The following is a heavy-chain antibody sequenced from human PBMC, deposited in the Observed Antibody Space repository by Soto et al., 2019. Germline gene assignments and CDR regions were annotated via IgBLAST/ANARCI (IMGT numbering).Heavy chain of an antibody. CDR3: AKALRRSLNFFYDMDV. CDR2: LGGNGFTT. D-gene: IGHD4-17*01. CDR1: GFTCGSYA. J-gene: IGHJ6*03. Sequence: EVQLLESGGGLVQPGGSLRLSCVVSGFTCGSYAMSWVRQAPEKGPEWVAILGGNGFTTYYAGSVKGRFTISGDKSKSTLFLQMNSLRAHDAGVYYCAKALRRSLNFFYDMDVWGRGTSVTVSS. V-gene: IGHV3-23*01.